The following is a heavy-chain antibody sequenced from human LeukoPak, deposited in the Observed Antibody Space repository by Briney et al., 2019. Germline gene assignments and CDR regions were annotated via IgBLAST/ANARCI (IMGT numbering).Heavy chain of an antibody. J-gene: IGHJ5*02. Sequence: NPSETLSLTCTVSGVSISISNYYWGWIRQPPGKGLEWIGSMSYSGRTYYNPSLKTRVTVSLDTSKNQFSLNLISVTAADTAVYYCARSPQGTATTANWLDPWGQGTLVTVSS. V-gene: IGHV4-39*07. CDR1: GVSISISNYY. CDR3: ARSPQGTATTANWLDP. CDR2: MSYSGRT. D-gene: IGHD4-17*01.